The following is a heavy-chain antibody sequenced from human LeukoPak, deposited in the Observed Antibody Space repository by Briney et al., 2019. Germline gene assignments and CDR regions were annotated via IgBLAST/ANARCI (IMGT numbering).Heavy chain of an antibody. CDR2: IYSGGST. V-gene: IGHV3-53*01. J-gene: IGHJ4*02. D-gene: IGHD3-10*01. CDR3: AKGHYYGSGSLDY. CDR1: GFTVSSNY. Sequence: GGSLRLSCAASGFTVSSNYMSWVRQAPGKGLEWVSVIYSGGSTYYADSVKGRFAISRDNSKNTLYVQMNSLRAEDTAVYYCAKGHYYGSGSLDYWGQGTLVTVSS.